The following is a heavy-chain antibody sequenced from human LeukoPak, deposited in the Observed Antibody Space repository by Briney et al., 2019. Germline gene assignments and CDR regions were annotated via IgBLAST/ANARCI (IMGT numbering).Heavy chain of an antibody. CDR1: GDSISISSYY. V-gene: IGHV4-39*01. CDR2: IYYSGST. J-gene: IGHJ5*02. D-gene: IGHD2-2*01. Sequence: SEPQSLTCTVSGDSISISSYYCGWIRQPPGKGLEWIGSIYYSGSTHYNPYLKSRVTISVDTSKNQFSLKLSSVTATDTAVYYCARRRGSNTSFNWFDPWGQGTLVTVSS. CDR3: ARRRGSNTSFNWFDP.